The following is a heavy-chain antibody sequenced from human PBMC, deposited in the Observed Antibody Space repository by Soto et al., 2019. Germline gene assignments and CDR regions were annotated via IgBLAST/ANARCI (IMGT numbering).Heavy chain of an antibody. Sequence: EMQLVQTGGGLVKPGGSLRLSCVASRFNFSAAWLTWIRQAPGKGLEWVGRIKRKSADETADYTAPVRGRSTISRDYSQNAVVMHMVSENTDGGFVYYSAAARYSSGFKWGLGVLVNVSS. CDR1: RFNFSAAW. D-gene: IGHD6-25*01. CDR3: AAARYSSGFK. J-gene: IGHJ4*03. CDR2: IKRKSADETA. V-gene: IGHV3-15*07.